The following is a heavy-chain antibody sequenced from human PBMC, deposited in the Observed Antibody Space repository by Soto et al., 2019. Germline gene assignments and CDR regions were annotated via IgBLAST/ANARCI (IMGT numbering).Heavy chain of an antibody. V-gene: IGHV4-31*03. CDR1: GGSISSGGYY. J-gene: IGHJ3*02. CDR2: IYYSGST. D-gene: IGHD2-15*01. CDR3: ASQPVLGYCSGGSCHISRAFDI. Sequence: SETLSLTCTVSGGSISSGGYYWSWIRQHPGKGLEWIGYIYYSGSTYYNPSLKSRVTISVDTSKNQFSLKLSSVTAAETAVYYCASQPVLGYCSGGSCHISRAFDIWGQGTMVTVSS.